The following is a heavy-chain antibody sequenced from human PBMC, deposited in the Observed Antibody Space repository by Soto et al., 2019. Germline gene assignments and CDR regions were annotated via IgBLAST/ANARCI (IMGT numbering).Heavy chain of an antibody. J-gene: IGHJ3*01. CDR3: ARDRGSSGMFELDV. Sequence: PGGSLRLSCVASQFLFDVYSMHWVRQAPGKGLEWVSYIRHTTSATFYADAVKGRFTISRDNRKNSLFLQMNSLRDDDTGVYFCARDRGSSGMFELDVWGPGTLVTVSS. D-gene: IGHD6-19*01. CDR2: IRHTTSAT. CDR1: QFLFDVYS. V-gene: IGHV3-48*02.